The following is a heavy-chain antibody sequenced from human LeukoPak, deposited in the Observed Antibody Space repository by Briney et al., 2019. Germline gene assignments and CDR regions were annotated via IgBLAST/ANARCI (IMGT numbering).Heavy chain of an antibody. V-gene: IGHV3-21*01. CDR3: ARAGTGIAAARSPLYFQH. CDR2: ISSSSSYI. J-gene: IGHJ1*01. Sequence: GGSLRLSCAASGFTFSSYSMNWVRQAPGKGLEWVSSISSSSSYIYYADSVKGRFTISRDNAKNSLYLQMNSLRAEDTAVYYRARAGTGIAAARSPLYFQHWGQGTLVTVSS. CDR1: GFTFSSYS. D-gene: IGHD6-13*01.